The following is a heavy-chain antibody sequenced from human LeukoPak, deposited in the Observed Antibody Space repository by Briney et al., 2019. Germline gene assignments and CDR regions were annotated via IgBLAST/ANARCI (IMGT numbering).Heavy chain of an antibody. J-gene: IGHJ4*02. CDR1: GFTFSSYA. CDR3: ARSNGYTYGLLDF. V-gene: IGHV3-30*04. D-gene: IGHD5-18*01. CDR2: ISYDGSNI. Sequence: GGSLRLSRAASGFTFSSYAFHWVRQAPGKGLEWLAIISYDGSNINYVDSLKSRFTISRDDSEKTLYLQMSSLSAEVTAVYYCARSNGYTYGLLDFWGQGALVTVSS.